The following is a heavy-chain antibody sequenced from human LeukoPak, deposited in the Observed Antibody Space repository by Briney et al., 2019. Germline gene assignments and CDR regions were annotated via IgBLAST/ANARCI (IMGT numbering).Heavy chain of an antibody. V-gene: IGHV4-59*12. J-gene: IGHJ3*02. CDR1: GGSTSSYY. CDR2: FHYSGST. D-gene: IGHD6-19*01. CDR3: ARDHLYSSGWYLGYDAFDI. Sequence: SETLSLTCTVSGGSTSSYYWSWIRQPPGKGLEWIGYFHYSGSTNYNPSLKSRVTISVDTSKNQFSLKLSSVTAADTAVYYCARDHLYSSGWYLGYDAFDIWGQGTMVTVSS.